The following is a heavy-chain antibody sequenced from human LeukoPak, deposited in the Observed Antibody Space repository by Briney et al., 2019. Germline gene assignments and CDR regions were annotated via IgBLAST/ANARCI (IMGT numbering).Heavy chain of an antibody. Sequence: PGGSLRLSCAASGFTFSDYYMSWIRQAPGKGLEWVSYISSSSSYTNYADSVKGRFTISRDNAKNSLYLQVNSLRAEDTAVYYCARARAHLLNIDYWGQGTLVTVSS. J-gene: IGHJ4*02. D-gene: IGHD2-2*01. CDR1: GFTFSDYY. CDR3: ARARAHLLNIDY. CDR2: ISSSSSYT. V-gene: IGHV3-11*06.